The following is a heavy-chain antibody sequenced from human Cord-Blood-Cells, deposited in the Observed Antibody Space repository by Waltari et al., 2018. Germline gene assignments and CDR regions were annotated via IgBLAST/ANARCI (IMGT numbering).Heavy chain of an antibody. CDR3: ASAWIQLWFDY. V-gene: IGHV4-38-2*02. CDR1: GYSISSGYY. D-gene: IGHD5-18*01. CDR2: IYHSGST. Sequence: QVQLQESGPGLVKPSETLSLTCTVSGYSISSGYYWGWIRQPPGKGLEWIGSIYHSGSTYYNPSLNSRVTRSVDTSKNQFSLKLSSVTAADTAVYYCASAWIQLWFDYWGQGTLVTVSS. J-gene: IGHJ4*02.